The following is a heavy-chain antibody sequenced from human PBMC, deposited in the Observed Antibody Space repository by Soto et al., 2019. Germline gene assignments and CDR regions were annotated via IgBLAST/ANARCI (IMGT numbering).Heavy chain of an antibody. CDR3: ARDEGVNRITMVRGADTAGNDYYYYGMDV. J-gene: IGHJ6*02. D-gene: IGHD3-10*01. V-gene: IGHV1-69*06. Sequence: QVQLVQSGAEVKKPGSSVKVSCKASGGTFSSYAISWVRQAPGQGLEWMGGIIPIFGTANYAQKFQGRVTITSDKSTSTAYMELSSLRAEDTAVYYCARDEGVNRITMVRGADTAGNDYYYYGMDVWGQGTTVTVSS. CDR1: GGTFSSYA. CDR2: IIPIFGTA.